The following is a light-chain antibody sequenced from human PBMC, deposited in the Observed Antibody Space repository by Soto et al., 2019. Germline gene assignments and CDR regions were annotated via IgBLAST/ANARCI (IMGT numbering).Light chain of an antibody. Sequence: DIQMTQSPSSLSASAGDRVTITCQASQDISNHLNWYQQKAGKAPKILINDASNLEAGVPARFSGSGAGTDFTLTISSLQPEDIATYYCQQYVNALTCGGGTKVEIK. V-gene: IGKV1-33*01. CDR1: QDISNH. CDR2: DAS. CDR3: QQYVNALT. J-gene: IGKJ4*01.